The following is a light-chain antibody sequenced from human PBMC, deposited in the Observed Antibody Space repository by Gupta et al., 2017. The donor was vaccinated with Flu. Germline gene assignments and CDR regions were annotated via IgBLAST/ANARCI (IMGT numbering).Light chain of an antibody. J-gene: IGLJ1*01. V-gene: IGLV7-43*01. CDR1: TGAVTSGHY. CDR2: STG. CDR3: LLYYGSFYV. Sequence: QTVVTPDPSLTVSPGGTVTLTCASSTGAVTSGHYPNWFQQKPGQAPRALIYSTGNAYAWTPDRFSGSLLGGKAALTLSGVQPEDAAEYFCLLYYGSFYVFGTGTNVTVL.